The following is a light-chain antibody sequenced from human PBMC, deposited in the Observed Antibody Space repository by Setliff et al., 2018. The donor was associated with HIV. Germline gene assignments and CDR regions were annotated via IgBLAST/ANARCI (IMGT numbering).Light chain of an antibody. CDR3: SSYTSSITDV. V-gene: IGLV2-14*01. CDR2: DVS. CDR1: SNDVGAYNT. J-gene: IGLJ1*01. Sequence: SVLTQPASVSGSPGQSITISCTGTSNDVGAYNTVYWYQQHPGEAPKLMIYDVSIRPSGVSNRFSGSKSGNPASLTISGLQTEDEADYYCSSYTSSITDVFGTGTKVTV.